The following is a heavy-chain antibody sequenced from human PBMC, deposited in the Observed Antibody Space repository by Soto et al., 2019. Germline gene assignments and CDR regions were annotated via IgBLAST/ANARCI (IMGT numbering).Heavy chain of an antibody. Sequence: EVQLLESGGGLVQPGGSLRLSCAASGFTFSSYVMNWVRQAPGKGLEWVSIISGGGSTTYYADSVNGLFTISRDNSKDTLYLQMNSLRAEDTAVYYCAQGRRSSSSLWFFDLWGRGTLVTVSS. CDR3: AQGRRSSSSLWFFDL. V-gene: IGHV3-23*01. CDR1: GFTFSSYV. D-gene: IGHD6-6*01. CDR2: ISGGGSTT. J-gene: IGHJ2*01.